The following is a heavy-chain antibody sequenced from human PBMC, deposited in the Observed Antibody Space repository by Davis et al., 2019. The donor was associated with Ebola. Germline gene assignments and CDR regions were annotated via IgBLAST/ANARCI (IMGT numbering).Heavy chain of an antibody. CDR2: IESDGRST. CDR3: ASSVATPGAFDI. V-gene: IGHV3-74*01. D-gene: IGHD2-15*01. CDR1: GFTFSSYW. Sequence: GESLKISCAASGFTFSSYWIHWVRQAPGKGLVWVSRIESDGRSTTYADSVKGRFTISRDNAKNSLYLQMNSLRAEDTAVYYCASSVATPGAFDIWGQGTMVTVSS. J-gene: IGHJ3*02.